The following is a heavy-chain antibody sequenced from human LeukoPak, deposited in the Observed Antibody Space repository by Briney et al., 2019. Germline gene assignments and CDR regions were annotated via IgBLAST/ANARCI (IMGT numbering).Heavy chain of an antibody. D-gene: IGHD6-13*01. CDR1: GGSFSAYY. Sequence: SETLSLTCAVSGGSFSAYYWSWIRQSPGKGLEWIGEINHTGGTNYNPSLKSRVTISVGTPKNQFSLWLSSVTAADTAVYYCARGGSSWYIDYWGQGTLAIVSS. V-gene: IGHV4-34*01. CDR3: ARGGSSWYIDY. CDR2: INHTGGT. J-gene: IGHJ4*02.